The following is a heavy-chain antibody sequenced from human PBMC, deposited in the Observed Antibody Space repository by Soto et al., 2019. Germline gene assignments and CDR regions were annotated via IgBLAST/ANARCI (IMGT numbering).Heavy chain of an antibody. CDR3: ARGGFWSGYLVDY. V-gene: IGHV3-74*01. Sequence: GGSLRLSCAASGFTFSSYWMHWVRQAPGKGLVWVSRINSDGSSTSYADSVKGRFTISRDDAKNTLYLQMNSLRAEDTAVYYCARGGFWSGYLVDYWGQGTLVTVS. D-gene: IGHD3-3*01. CDR2: INSDGSST. CDR1: GFTFSSYW. J-gene: IGHJ4*02.